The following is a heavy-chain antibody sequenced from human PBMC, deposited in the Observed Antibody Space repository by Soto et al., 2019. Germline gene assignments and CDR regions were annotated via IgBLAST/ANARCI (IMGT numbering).Heavy chain of an antibody. CDR3: ARALKGYCSGGSCYDFPNYYYMDV. CDR1: GYTFTSYG. J-gene: IGHJ6*03. D-gene: IGHD2-15*01. V-gene: IGHV1-18*01. Sequence: VSVKVSCKASGYTFTSYGISWVRQAPGQGLEWMGWISAYNGNTNYAQKLQGRVTMTTDTSTSTAYMELRSLRSDDTAVYYCARALKGYCSGGSCYDFPNYYYMDVWGKGTTVTVSS. CDR2: ISAYNGNT.